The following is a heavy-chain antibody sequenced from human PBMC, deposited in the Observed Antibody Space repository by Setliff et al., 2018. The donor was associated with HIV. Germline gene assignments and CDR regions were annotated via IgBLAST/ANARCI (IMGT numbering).Heavy chain of an antibody. CDR1: GGSLSDYY. V-gene: IGHV4-59*01. J-gene: IGHJ4*02. CDR2: VYYNGNI. Sequence: PSETLSLTCTVSGGSLSDYYWSWIRQAPGKGLEWIGYVYYNGNINYNPSLRSRVTISVDTSKNQFSLKLSSVTAADTAVYYCARGGRGSGSYYWDYYFDYWGQGTLVTVSS. CDR3: ARGGRGSGSYYWDYYFDY. D-gene: IGHD3-10*01.